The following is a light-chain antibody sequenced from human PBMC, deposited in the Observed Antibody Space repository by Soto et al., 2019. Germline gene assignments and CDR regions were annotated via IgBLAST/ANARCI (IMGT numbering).Light chain of an antibody. J-gene: IGLJ1*01. CDR2: GNS. CDR3: QSYDSSLSGFYV. CDR1: SSNIGAGYD. V-gene: IGLV1-40*01. Sequence: QSVLTQPPSVSGAPGQRVTISCTGSSSNIGAGYDVHWYQQLPGTAPKLLIYGNSNRASGVPDRFSGSKSGISASLAITGLQAEDEADYYCQSYDSSLSGFYVFGTGTKLTVL.